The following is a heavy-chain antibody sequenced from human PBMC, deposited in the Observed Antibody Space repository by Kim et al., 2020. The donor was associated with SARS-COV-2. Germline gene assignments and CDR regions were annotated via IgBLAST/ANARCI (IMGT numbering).Heavy chain of an antibody. D-gene: IGHD3-22*01. CDR3: ARSGLSITMIVRGAFDI. V-gene: IGHV1-8*01. Sequence: ASVKVSCKASGYTFTSYDINWVRQATGQGLEWMGWMNPNSGNTGYAQKFQGRVTMTRNTSISTAYMELSSLRSEDTAVYYCARSGLSITMIVRGAFDIWGQGTMVTVSS. CDR2: MNPNSGNT. CDR1: GYTFTSYD. J-gene: IGHJ3*02.